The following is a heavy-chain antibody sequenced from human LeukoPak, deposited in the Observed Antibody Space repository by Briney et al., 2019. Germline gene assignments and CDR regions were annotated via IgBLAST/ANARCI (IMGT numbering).Heavy chain of an antibody. V-gene: IGHV4-39*01. J-gene: IGHJ5*02. Sequence: PSETLSLTCSVSGDPILTGTYYCGSIRQPPGKGLEWIGNIYSSLTPHYNRSLQSHHTISLDTSLTQFSLELHYVPAPDSPVYYCARHFPLRDYTGWNQGCFDRWGQGTLVTVS. CDR2: IYSSLTP. D-gene: IGHD1-1*01. CDR1: GDPILTGTYY. CDR3: ARHFPLRDYTGWNQGCFDR.